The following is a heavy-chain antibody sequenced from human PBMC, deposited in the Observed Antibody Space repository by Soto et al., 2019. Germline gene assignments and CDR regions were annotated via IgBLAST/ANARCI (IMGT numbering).Heavy chain of an antibody. J-gene: IGHJ4*02. CDR3: AHTWGLPFDY. Sequence: QITLKESGPTLVEPTQTLTLTCTYSGFSLRTTGVGVGWNRQPPGKALEWLGIIYWNDDKRYSPSLKNRFTLTRDTSKSQVVLTMTNMDPVDTATYSCAHTWGLPFDYWGQGPLVIVSS. D-gene: IGHD3-16*01. CDR2: IYWNDDK. V-gene: IGHV2-5*01. CDR1: GFSLRTTGVG.